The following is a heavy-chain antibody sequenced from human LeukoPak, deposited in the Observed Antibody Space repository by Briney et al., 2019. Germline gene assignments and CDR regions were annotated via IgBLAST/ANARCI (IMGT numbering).Heavy chain of an antibody. Sequence: KPSETLSLTCTVSGGSISSSSYYWGWIRQPPGKGLEWIGSIYYSGSTYYNPSLKSRVTISVDTSKNQFSLKLSSVTAADTAVYYCARDRRTVVTPDYFDYWGQGTPVTVSS. D-gene: IGHD4-23*01. V-gene: IGHV4-39*07. CDR1: GGSISSSSYY. CDR2: IYYSGST. J-gene: IGHJ4*02. CDR3: ARDRRTVVTPDYFDY.